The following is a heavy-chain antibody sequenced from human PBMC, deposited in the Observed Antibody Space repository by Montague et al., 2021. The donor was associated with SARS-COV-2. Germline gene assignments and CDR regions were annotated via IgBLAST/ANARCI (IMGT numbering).Heavy chain of an antibody. CDR1: GDSISIYY. Sequence: SETLSLTCTVSGDSISIYYWSWIRQPPGKGLEWIGYINHSGRTNYNPSLKSRVIISVDTPKNQFSLKLMSVTAADTAVYYCARGERGAWDSHDFDYWGQGALVTVSS. CDR3: ARGERGAWDSHDFDY. D-gene: IGHD4/OR15-4a*01. V-gene: IGHV4-59*13. J-gene: IGHJ4*02. CDR2: INHSGRT.